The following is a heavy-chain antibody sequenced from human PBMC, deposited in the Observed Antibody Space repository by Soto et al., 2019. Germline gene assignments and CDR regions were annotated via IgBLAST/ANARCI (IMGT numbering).Heavy chain of an antibody. CDR3: AREPGIAVAGTRYFQH. CDR2: IIGGGDSA. D-gene: IGHD6-19*01. V-gene: IGHV3-23*01. Sequence: GGSLRLSCAASGFAFSNFAMSWVRQTPGKGLEWVSTIIGGGDSAYYTDSVKGRFTVSRDNSKSTLYLQLDSLRADDSAVYYCAREPGIAVAGTRYFQHWGQGTLVTVSS. J-gene: IGHJ1*01. CDR1: GFAFSNFA.